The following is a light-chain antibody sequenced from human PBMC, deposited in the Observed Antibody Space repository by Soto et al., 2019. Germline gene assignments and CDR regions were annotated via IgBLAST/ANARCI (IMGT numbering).Light chain of an antibody. CDR2: EVS. CDR3: SSKTSATTVV. CDR1: SSDIGGYNY. V-gene: IGLV2-14*01. Sequence: QSALTQPASVSGSPGQSITISCTGTSSDIGGYNYVSWYQQHPGKAPKLMIYEVSYRPSRLSNRFSGSKSGNTASLTISGLQAEDEADYYCSSKTSATTVVFGGGTKLTVL. J-gene: IGLJ3*02.